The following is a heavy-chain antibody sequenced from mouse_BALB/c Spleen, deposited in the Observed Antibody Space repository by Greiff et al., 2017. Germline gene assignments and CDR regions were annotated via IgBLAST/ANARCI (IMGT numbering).Heavy chain of an antibody. CDR1: GYTFTSYT. Sequence: QVHVKQSGAELARPGASVKMSCKASGYTFTSYTMHWVKQSPGQGLEWIGYINPSSGYTNYIQKFKDKATFTADKSASTAYMQLCSLTSEDSAVYYCARSGTTATFDNWGQGTTLTVSS. CDR2: INPSSGYT. J-gene: IGHJ2*01. D-gene: IGHD1-2*01. V-gene: IGHV1-4*01. CDR3: ARSGTTATFDN.